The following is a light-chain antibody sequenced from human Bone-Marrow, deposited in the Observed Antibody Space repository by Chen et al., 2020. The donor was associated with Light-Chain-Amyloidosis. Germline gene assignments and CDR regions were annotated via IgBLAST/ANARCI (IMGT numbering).Light chain of an antibody. CDR1: ILAKKY. J-gene: IGLJ3*02. CDR3: YSATDNYYV. V-gene: IGLV3-27*01. CDR2: KDT. Sequence: SFELTQPSSVSVSPGQTARITCSGDILAKKYARWFQQRPGQAPMLLMFKDTERPSGIPERFSGSSSGTTVTLTISGAQIDDEGDYYCYSATDNYYVFGGGTKLTVL.